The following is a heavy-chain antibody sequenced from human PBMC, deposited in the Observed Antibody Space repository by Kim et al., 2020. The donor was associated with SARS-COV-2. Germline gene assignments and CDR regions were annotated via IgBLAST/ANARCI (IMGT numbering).Heavy chain of an antibody. Sequence: GGPDQTPSRRSRVTISVAPSTNQYSLKLSSVTAADTAVYYCAREHTGWFDPWGQGTLVTVSS. J-gene: IGHJ5*02. CDR3: AREHTGWFDP. V-gene: IGHV4-31*02. CDR2: GGP.